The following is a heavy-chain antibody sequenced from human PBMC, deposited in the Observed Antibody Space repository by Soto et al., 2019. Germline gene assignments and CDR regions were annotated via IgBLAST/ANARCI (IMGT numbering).Heavy chain of an antibody. CDR2: TYYRSKWYN. Sequence: SQTRSLTFAISGDSVSSNSSAWNWISQCPSRGLEWLGRTYYRSKWYNDYAVSVKSRITINPDTSKNQFSLQLNSVTPEDTAVYYCARGPCGGDCYGDAFDIWGQGTMVTVSS. CDR3: ARGPCGGDCYGDAFDI. CDR1: GDSVSSNSSA. V-gene: IGHV6-1*01. D-gene: IGHD2-21*02. J-gene: IGHJ3*02.